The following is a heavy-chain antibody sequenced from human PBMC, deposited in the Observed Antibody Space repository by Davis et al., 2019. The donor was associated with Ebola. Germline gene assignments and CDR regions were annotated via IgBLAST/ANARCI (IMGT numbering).Heavy chain of an antibody. CDR3: ARDPTTYYDFWSGYWRPYYYYGMDV. Sequence: HTGGSLRLSCAASGFTFSSYWMHWVRQAPGKGLVWVSRINSDGSSTSYADSVKGRFTISRDNAKNTLYLQMNSLRAEDTAVYYCARDPTTYYDFWSGYWRPYYYYGMDVWGQGTTVTVSS. CDR1: GFTFSSYW. V-gene: IGHV3-74*01. D-gene: IGHD3-3*01. CDR2: INSDGSST. J-gene: IGHJ6*02.